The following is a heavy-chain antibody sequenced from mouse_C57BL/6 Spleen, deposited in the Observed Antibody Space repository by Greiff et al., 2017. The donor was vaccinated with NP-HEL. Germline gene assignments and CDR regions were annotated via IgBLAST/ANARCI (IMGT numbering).Heavy chain of an antibody. V-gene: IGHV5-4*01. Sequence: LEWVATISDGGSYTYYPDNVKGRFTISRDNAKNNLYLQMSHLKSEDTAMYYCARDNYGSSYFDYWGQGTTLTVSS. CDR2: ISDGGSYT. CDR3: ARDNYGSSYFDY. D-gene: IGHD1-1*01. J-gene: IGHJ2*01.